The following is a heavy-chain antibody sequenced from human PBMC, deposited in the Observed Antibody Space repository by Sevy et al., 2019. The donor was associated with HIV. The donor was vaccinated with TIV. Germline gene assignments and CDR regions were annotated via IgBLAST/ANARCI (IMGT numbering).Heavy chain of an antibody. V-gene: IGHV3-23*01. CDR1: GFIFSSFA. D-gene: IGHD1-20*01. CDR2: ISASGDHT. J-gene: IGHJ4*02. Sequence: GGSLRLSCAASGFIFSSFAMGWVRQGPRKGLEWISVISASGDHTYYADSVKGRFTISRDNSKNTLFLQMNSLRAEDTAIFYCAKKMGGGSGMAFLIDYWGQGTLVTVSS. CDR3: AKKMGGGSGMAFLIDY.